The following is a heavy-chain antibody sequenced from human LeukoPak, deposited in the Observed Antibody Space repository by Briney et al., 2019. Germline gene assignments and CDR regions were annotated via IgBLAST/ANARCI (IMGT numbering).Heavy chain of an antibody. CDR3: ARDGYGYEDY. CDR1: GGSFNGYY. J-gene: IGHJ4*02. V-gene: IGHV4-34*01. CDR2: INHSGST. Sequence: SETLSLTCAVYGGSFNGYYWSWTRQPPGKGLEWIGEINHSGSTNYNPSLKSRVTISVDTSKNQFSLKLSSVTAADTAVYYCARDGYGYEDYWGQGTLVTVSS. D-gene: IGHD5-18*01.